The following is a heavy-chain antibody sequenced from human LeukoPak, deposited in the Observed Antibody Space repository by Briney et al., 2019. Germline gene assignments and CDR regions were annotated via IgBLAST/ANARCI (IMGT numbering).Heavy chain of an antibody. J-gene: IGHJ5*02. Sequence: ASVKVSCKASGYTFTSYDINWVRQAPGQGLEWMGWINPNSGNTDYAQKFQGRVTITRDTSISTAYMELSSLRSDDTAVYYCARDKVAVAGTNWFDPWGQGTLVTVSS. CDR1: GYTFTSYD. CDR3: ARDKVAVAGTNWFDP. CDR2: INPNSGNT. D-gene: IGHD6-19*01. V-gene: IGHV1-8*01.